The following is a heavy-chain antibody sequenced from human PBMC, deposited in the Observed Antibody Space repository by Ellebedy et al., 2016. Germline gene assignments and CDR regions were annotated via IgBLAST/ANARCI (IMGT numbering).Heavy chain of an antibody. CDR3: AREFTGSGGMDV. CDR1: GYTFTSYD. V-gene: IGHV1-8*01. D-gene: IGHD3-10*01. CDR2: MNPNSGNT. Sequence: ASVKVSCXASGYTFTSYDINWVRQATGQGLEWMGWMNPNSGNTGYAQKFQGRVTMTRNTSISTAYMELSSLRSEDTAVYYCAREFTGSGGMDVWGKGTTVTVSS. J-gene: IGHJ6*03.